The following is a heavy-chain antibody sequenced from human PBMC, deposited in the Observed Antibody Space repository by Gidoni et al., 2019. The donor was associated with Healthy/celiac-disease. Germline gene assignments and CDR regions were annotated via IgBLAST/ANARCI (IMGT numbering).Heavy chain of an antibody. CDR1: GFTSSSYA. Sequence: QVQLVEAGGGVVQPGRSLRPSCAAAGFTSSSYAMHWVRQAPGKGLEWVAVISYDGSNKYYADSVKGRFTISRDNSKNTLYLQMNSLRAEDTAVYYCARDRVDTVQLMGYFDLWGRGTLVTVSS. CDR3: ARDRVDTVQLMGYFDL. J-gene: IGHJ2*01. D-gene: IGHD5-18*01. CDR2: ISYDGSNK. V-gene: IGHV3-30-3*01.